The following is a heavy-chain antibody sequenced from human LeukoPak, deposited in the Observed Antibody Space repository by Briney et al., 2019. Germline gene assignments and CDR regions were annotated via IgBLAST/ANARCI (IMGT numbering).Heavy chain of an antibody. J-gene: IGHJ4*02. Sequence: SETLSLTCTVSGGSISSYYWSWIWQPPGKGLEWIGYIYYSGSTNYNPSLKSRVTISVDTSKNQFSLKLSSVTAADTAVYYCAKYRRDSSGWYVLDYWGQGTLVTVSS. D-gene: IGHD6-19*01. CDR1: GGSISSYY. CDR3: AKYRRDSSGWYVLDY. V-gene: IGHV4-59*01. CDR2: IYYSGST.